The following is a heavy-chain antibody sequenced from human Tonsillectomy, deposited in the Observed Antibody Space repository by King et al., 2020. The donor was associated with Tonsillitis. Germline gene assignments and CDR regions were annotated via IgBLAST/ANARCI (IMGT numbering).Heavy chain of an antibody. CDR2: ISSGGDNI. Sequence: VQLVESGGGLVKPGGSLRLSCAASLFTFSDYYMTWIRQAPRKGLEWISYISSGGDNIYYADSVKGRFTISRDNAKNSLYLQMNSLRVEDTAVYYCASSLRGLGVFDSWGQGTLVTVSS. CDR3: ASSLRGLGVFDS. D-gene: IGHD3-10*01. J-gene: IGHJ4*02. V-gene: IGHV3-11*01. CDR1: LFTFSDYY.